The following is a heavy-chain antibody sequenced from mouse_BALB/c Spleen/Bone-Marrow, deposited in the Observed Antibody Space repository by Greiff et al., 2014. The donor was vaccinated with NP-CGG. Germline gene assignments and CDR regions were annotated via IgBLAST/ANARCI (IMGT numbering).Heavy chain of an antibody. V-gene: IGHV14-3*02. D-gene: IGHD4-1*01. J-gene: IGHJ2*01. CDR2: IDPASGYT. CDR3: ANLTRTFDY. Sequence: EVQLVESGAELVKPGASVKLSCTASGFNIKDTYMNWVKQRAEQGLEWIGRIDPASGYTEYDPKFQGKATIIADTSSNTAYLQLGSLTAEDAADYYGANLTRTFDYWGQGTPLTVSA. CDR1: GFNIKDTY.